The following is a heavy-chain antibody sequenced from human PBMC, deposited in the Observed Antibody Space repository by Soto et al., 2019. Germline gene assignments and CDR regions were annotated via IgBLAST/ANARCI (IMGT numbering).Heavy chain of an antibody. V-gene: IGHV4-39*01. D-gene: IGHD1-26*01. J-gene: IGHJ4*02. CDR1: GGPISSSGHF. CDR3: ARRVYSGSGRDYFDR. Sequence: QLQLQESGPGLVKPSETLSLICSVSGGPISSSGHFWAWIRQPPGRGLEWLATIYYTGTTYYNPSIKSRITISMDTSKDQFSLDLTSMTAADTALYFCARRVYSGSGRDYFDRWGQGSLVTVSS. CDR2: IYYTGTT.